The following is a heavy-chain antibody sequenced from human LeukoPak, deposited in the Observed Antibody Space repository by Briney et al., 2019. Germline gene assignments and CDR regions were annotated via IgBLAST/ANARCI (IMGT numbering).Heavy chain of an antibody. V-gene: IGHV3-30*18. J-gene: IGHJ6*02. CDR2: ISYDGHNE. Sequence: PGGSLRLSCAASGLTFSSHWMHWVRQAPGKGLEWVAVISYDGHNEYYADSVKGRFTISRDNSKNTVYVQMNSLRAEDTAVYYCAKGVGYGGMDVWGQGTTVTVSS. CDR3: AKGVGYGGMDV. D-gene: IGHD2-8*01. CDR1: GLTFSSHW.